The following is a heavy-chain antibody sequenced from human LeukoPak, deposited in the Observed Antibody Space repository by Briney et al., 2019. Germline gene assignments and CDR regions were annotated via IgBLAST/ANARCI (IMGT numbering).Heavy chain of an antibody. CDR1: GGTFTSYY. CDR3: ARESVVTAIPQTLPDY. Sequence: ASVKVSCKASGGTFTSYYMHWVRQAPGQGLEWMGVINPSGGSTSYAQKFQGRVTMTRDTSTSTVYMELSSLRSEDTALYYCARESVVTAIPQTLPDYWGQGTLVTVSS. CDR2: INPSGGST. J-gene: IGHJ4*02. V-gene: IGHV1-46*01. D-gene: IGHD2-21*02.